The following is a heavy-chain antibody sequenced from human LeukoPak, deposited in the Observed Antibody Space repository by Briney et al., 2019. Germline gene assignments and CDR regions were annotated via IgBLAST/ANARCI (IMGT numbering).Heavy chain of an antibody. J-gene: IGHJ4*02. CDR3: ARGDSGSYYFDY. Sequence: TGGSLRLSCAASGFTFSSYEMNWVRQAPGKGLEWVSYISSSGSTIYYADSVKGRFTISRDNAKNSLYLQMNSLRAEDTAVYYCARGDSGSYYFDYWGQGTLVTVS. V-gene: IGHV3-48*03. CDR2: ISSSGSTI. CDR1: GFTFSSYE. D-gene: IGHD1-26*01.